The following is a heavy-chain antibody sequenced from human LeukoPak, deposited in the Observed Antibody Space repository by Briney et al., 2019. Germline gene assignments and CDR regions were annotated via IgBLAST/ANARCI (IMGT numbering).Heavy chain of an antibody. CDR3: AVAPHGGAFDI. Sequence: SETLSLTCAVYGGSFSGYYWSWIRQPPGKGLEWIGEINHSGSTNYNPSLKSRVTISVDTSKNQFSLKLSSVTAADTAVYYCAVAPHGGAFDIWGQGTMVTVSS. CDR2: INHSGST. D-gene: IGHD5-12*01. CDR1: GGSFSGYY. V-gene: IGHV4-34*01. J-gene: IGHJ3*02.